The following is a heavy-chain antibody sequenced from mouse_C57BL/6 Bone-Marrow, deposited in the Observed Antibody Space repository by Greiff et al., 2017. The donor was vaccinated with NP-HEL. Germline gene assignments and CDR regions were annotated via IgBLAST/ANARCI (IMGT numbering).Heavy chain of an antibody. CDR1: GYSITSGYY. D-gene: IGHD2-12*01. V-gene: IGHV3-6*01. CDR3: ARDYSGYYFDY. J-gene: IGHJ2*01. CDR2: ISYDGSN. Sequence: EVQLVESGPGLVKPSQSLSLTCSVTGYSITSGYYWNWIRQFPGNKLEWMGYISYDGSNNYNPSLKNRISITRDTSKNQFFLKLNSVTTEDTATYYCARDYSGYYFDYWGQGTTLTVSS.